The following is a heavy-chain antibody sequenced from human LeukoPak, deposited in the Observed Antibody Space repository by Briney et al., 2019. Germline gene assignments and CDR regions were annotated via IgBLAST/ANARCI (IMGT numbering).Heavy chain of an antibody. CDR1: GGSISSYY. D-gene: IGHD3-10*01. Sequence: SETLSLTCTVSGGSISSYYWNWIQQPAGKGLEWIGRIYTSGSTNYKSSLKSRVTMSVDTSKNQFSLKLSSVTAADTAVYYCARDKSRTYGSADAFDIWGQGTMVTVSS. CDR2: IYTSGST. CDR3: ARDKSRTYGSADAFDI. V-gene: IGHV4-4*07. J-gene: IGHJ3*02.